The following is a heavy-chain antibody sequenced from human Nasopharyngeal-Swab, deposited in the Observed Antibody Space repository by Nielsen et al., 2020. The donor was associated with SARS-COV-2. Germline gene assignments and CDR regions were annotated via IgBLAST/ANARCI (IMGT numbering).Heavy chain of an antibody. CDR1: GGSISSGGYY. V-gene: IGHV4-31*03. Sequence: SETLSLTCTVSGGSISSGGYYWSWIRQHPGKGLEWIGYIYYSGSTYYNPSLKSRVTISVDTSKNQFSLKLSSVTAADTAVYYCARGPGIAVAGTPDYWGQGTLVTVSS. J-gene: IGHJ4*02. D-gene: IGHD6-19*01. CDR2: IYYSGST. CDR3: ARGPGIAVAGTPDY.